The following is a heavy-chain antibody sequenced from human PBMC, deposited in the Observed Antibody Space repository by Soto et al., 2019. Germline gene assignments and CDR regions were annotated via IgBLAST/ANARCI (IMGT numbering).Heavy chain of an antibody. V-gene: IGHV3-7*01. Sequence: GGSLRLSCLASGFTLRGYWMSLVRQAPGKGLEWVANIKQDGSANNYLDSVKGRFTISRDNAEKSVYLEMSSLRVEDTAIYYCARGTYCGTDCHYHFDSWGQGTLVTVS. J-gene: IGHJ4*02. CDR2: IKQDGSAN. CDR1: GFTLRGYW. CDR3: ARGTYCGTDCHYHFDS. D-gene: IGHD2-21*02.